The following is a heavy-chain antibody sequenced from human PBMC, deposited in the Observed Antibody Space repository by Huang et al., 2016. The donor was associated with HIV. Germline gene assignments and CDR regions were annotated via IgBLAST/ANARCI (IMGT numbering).Heavy chain of an antibody. CDR3: ARARGFLYDSTGYYSRYYFDS. CDR1: GFNFNNYD. J-gene: IGHJ4*02. V-gene: IGHV1-8*03. CDR2: MNTKSGNT. Sequence: QVQLVQSGAEVKKPGASVKVSCKASGFNFNNYDFNWVRQASGQGLECMGGMNTKSGNTGYAQKFQGRGTITRNTSITTAYMELRSLRSEDTAVYYCARARGFLYDSTGYYSRYYFDSWGQGTLVTISS. D-gene: IGHD3-22*01.